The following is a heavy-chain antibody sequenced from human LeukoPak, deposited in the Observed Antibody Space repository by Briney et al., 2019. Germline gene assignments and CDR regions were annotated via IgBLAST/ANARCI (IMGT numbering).Heavy chain of an antibody. CDR2: ISSNGGST. V-gene: IGHV3-64*01. CDR3: ARGRLVVTALDY. D-gene: IGHD2-21*02. Sequence: GGSLRLSCTVSGFTFSRYAMHWVRQAPGKGLEYVSVISSNGGSTYYANSVKGRFIISRDNSKNTLYLQMGSLRAEDMAVYYCARGRLVVTALDYWGQGTLVTVSS. J-gene: IGHJ4*02. CDR1: GFTFSRYA.